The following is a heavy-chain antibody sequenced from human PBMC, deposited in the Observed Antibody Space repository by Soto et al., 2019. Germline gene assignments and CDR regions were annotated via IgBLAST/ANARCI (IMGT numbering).Heavy chain of an antibody. CDR2: ISWNSGSI. D-gene: IGHD6-13*01. Sequence: SLRLSCAASGFTFDDYAMHWVRQAPGKGLEWVSGISWNSGSIGYADSVKGRFTISRDNAKNSLYLQMNSLRAEDTALYYCATEVCLIELVVSVHNWGQGTMVNVFS. CDR3: ATEVCLIELVVSVHN. J-gene: IGHJ4*01. V-gene: IGHV3-9*01. CDR1: GFTFDDYA.